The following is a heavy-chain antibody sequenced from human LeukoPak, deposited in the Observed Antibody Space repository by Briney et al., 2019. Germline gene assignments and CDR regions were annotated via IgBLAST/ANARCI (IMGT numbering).Heavy chain of an antibody. CDR2: IYHSGST. V-gene: IGHV4-39*07. J-gene: IGHJ4*02. D-gene: IGHD3-3*01. CDR3: ARAITGDFWSGYLRNPDY. CDR1: GGSISSGIYY. Sequence: SETLSLTCTVSGGSISSGIYYWGWIRQPPGKGLEWIGSIYHSGSTYYNPSLKSRVTISVDTSKNQFSLKLSSVTAADTAVYYCARAITGDFWSGYLRNPDYWGQGTLVTVSS.